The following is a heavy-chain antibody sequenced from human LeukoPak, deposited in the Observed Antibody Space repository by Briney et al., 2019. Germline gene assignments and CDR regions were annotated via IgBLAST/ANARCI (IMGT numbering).Heavy chain of an antibody. V-gene: IGHV1-58*02. CDR1: GFTLTNSV. Sequence: SVKVSCKASGFTLTNSVMQWVRRARGQRLEWIEWIVVGSGNTNYAQKFQGRVTVTRDMSTSTAYMELSSLRSEDTAVYYCARGGDYDFWSGYPDYWGQGTLVTVSS. J-gene: IGHJ4*02. CDR3: ARGGDYDFWSGYPDY. CDR2: IVVGSGNT. D-gene: IGHD3-3*01.